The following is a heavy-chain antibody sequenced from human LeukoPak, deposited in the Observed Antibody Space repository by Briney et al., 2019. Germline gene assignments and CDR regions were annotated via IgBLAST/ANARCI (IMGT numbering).Heavy chain of an antibody. J-gene: IGHJ5*02. D-gene: IGHD2-21*02. CDR2: IIPILGIA. CDR3: AHAYCGGDCYHNWFDP. Sequence: GASVKVSCKASGGTFSSYAINWVRQAPGQGLEWMGRIIPILGIANYAQKFQGRVTITADKSTSTAYMELSSLRSEDTAVYYCAHAYCGGDCYHNWFDPWGQGTLVPVSS. V-gene: IGHV1-69*04. CDR1: GGTFSSYA.